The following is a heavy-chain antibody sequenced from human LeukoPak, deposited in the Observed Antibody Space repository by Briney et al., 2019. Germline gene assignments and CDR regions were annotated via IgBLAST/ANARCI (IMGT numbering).Heavy chain of an antibody. Sequence: GESLKIPCKGSGYSFSSYWIGWVRQMPGKGLELMGIIYPGDSETIYSPSFQGQVTISADKSFSTAYLQWSSLKASDTAMYYCARLGPTVTTLYWFDPWGQGTLVTVSS. CDR1: GYSFSSYW. D-gene: IGHD4-11*01. V-gene: IGHV5-51*01. CDR2: IYPGDSET. CDR3: ARLGPTVTTLYWFDP. J-gene: IGHJ5*02.